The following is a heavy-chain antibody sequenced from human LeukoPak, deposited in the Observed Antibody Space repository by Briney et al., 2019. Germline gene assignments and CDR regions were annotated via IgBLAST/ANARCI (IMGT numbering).Heavy chain of an antibody. CDR3: ARGGVTMWSGGPYFDY. D-gene: IGHD3-3*01. J-gene: IGHJ4*02. CDR1: GGSISSYY. Sequence: PSETLSLTCTVSGGSISSYYWSWIRQPAGKGLEWIGRIYTSGSTNYNPSLKSRVTMSVDTSKNQFSLKLSSVTAADTAVYYCARGGVTMWSGGPYFDYWGQGTLVTVSS. V-gene: IGHV4-4*07. CDR2: IYTSGST.